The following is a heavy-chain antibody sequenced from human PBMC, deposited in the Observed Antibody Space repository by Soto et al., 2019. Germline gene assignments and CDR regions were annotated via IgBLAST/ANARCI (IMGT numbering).Heavy chain of an antibody. J-gene: IGHJ6*03. Sequence: SETLSLTCAVYGGAFSGYYWSWIRQPPGKGVERNGENNHKGNTKYKPSLKSRGTIKIDTSKIQFSLKLSSVTAADTAVYYCARGRAAGCSSTSCYGGTGYYYYMDVWGKGTTVTVSS. CDR3: ARGRAAGCSSTSCYGGTGYYYYMDV. V-gene: IGHV4-34*01. CDR1: GGAFSGYY. D-gene: IGHD2-2*01. CDR2: NNHKGNT.